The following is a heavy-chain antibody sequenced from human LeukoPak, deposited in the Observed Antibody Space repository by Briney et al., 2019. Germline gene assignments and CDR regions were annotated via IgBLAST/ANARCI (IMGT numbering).Heavy chain of an antibody. CDR1: GDSISSGGYS. CDR2: ISQSGNI. V-gene: IGHV4-30-2*01. CDR3: ARSPLAFYDSSGYPRVWFDP. J-gene: IGHJ5*02. Sequence: SETLSLTCTVSGDSISSGGYSWGWLRQPPGKGLVWLGYIYHIGYISQSGNIYQNPSLKSRATISLDTSRNQFSLKLSSVTAADTAVYYCARSPLAFYDSSGYPRVWFDPWGQGTLVTVSS. D-gene: IGHD3-22*01.